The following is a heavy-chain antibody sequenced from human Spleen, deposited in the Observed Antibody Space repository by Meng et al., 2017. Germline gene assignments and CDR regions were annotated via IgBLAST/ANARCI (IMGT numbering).Heavy chain of an antibody. CDR1: GGSISSGGYY. CDR2: IYYSGST. J-gene: IGHJ5*02. Sequence: VRLQECAPGLVKPSQTLSLTCTVSGGSISSGGYYWSWIRQHPGKGLEWIGYIYYSGSTYYNPSLKSRVTISVDTSKNQFSLKLSSVTAADTAVYYCARDTPPRVGRFDPWGQGTLVTVSS. D-gene: IGHD7-27*01. CDR3: ARDTPPRVGRFDP. V-gene: IGHV4-31*03.